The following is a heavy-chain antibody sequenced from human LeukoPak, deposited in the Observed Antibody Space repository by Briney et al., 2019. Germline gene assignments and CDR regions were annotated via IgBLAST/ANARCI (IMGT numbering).Heavy chain of an antibody. V-gene: IGHV3-23*01. CDR1: GFTFSSYG. CDR3: AKDFRALRYFDPLQH. J-gene: IGHJ1*01. D-gene: IGHD3-9*01. Sequence: GGSLRLSCAASGFTFSSYGMSWVRQAPGKGLEWVSAISGSGGSTYYADSGKGRFTISRDNSKNTLYLQMNSLRAEDTAVYYCAKDFRALRYFDPLQHWGQGTLVTVSS. CDR2: ISGSGGST.